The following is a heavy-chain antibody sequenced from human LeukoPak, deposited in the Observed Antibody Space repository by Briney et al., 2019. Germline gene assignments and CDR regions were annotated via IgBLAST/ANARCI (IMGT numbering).Heavy chain of an antibody. Sequence: GASVKVSCKASGCTFTSYAISWVRHAPGQGLEWMGRIIPIFGTANYAQKFQGRVTITADKSTSTAYMELSSLRSEDTAVYYCAASSGWYNYYMDVWGKGTTVTVSS. CDR3: AASSGWYNYYMDV. CDR1: GCTFTSYA. D-gene: IGHD6-19*01. CDR2: IIPIFGTA. V-gene: IGHV1-69*06. J-gene: IGHJ6*03.